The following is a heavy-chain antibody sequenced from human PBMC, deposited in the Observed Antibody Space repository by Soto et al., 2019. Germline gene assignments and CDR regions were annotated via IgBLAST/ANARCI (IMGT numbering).Heavy chain of an antibody. V-gene: IGHV4-59*08. CDR2: IYYSGST. D-gene: IGHD4-17*01. CDR1: GGSISSYY. J-gene: IGHJ4*02. Sequence: QVQLQESGPGLVKPSETLSLTCTVSGGSISSYYWSWIRQPPGKGLEWIGYIYYSGSTNYNPSLQSRVPISVDPSNNQSSLKLTSVTAADTAVYYCARGYGDYVLDYWGQGTLVTVSS. CDR3: ARGYGDYVLDY.